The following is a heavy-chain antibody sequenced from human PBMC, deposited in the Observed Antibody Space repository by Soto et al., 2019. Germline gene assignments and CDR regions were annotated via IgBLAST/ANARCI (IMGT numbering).Heavy chain of an antibody. J-gene: IGHJ6*02. CDR1: GYSFTSYW. CDR3: ARRKLGYYYYGMYV. CDR2: IYPGDSDT. Sequence: PGASLKISCKGSGYSFTSYWIGWVRQRPGKGLEWMGMIYPGDSDTRYSPSFQAQVTISADNPIRTAYLQWSSLKASDTAMYYCARRKLGYYYYGMYVWGQGTKVTVSS. D-gene: IGHD6-6*01. V-gene: IGHV5-51*01.